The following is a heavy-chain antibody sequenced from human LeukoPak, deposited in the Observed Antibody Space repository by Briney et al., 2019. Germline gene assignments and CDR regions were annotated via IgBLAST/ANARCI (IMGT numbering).Heavy chain of an antibody. CDR2: ISGSGGST. Sequence: PGGSLRLSCAASGFTFSSYAMSWVRQAPGKGLEWVSAISGSGGSTYYADSVKGRFTISRDNSKNTLYLQMNSLRAEDTAVYYCAKERRYYDSSGYNPLDYWGQGTLVTVSS. CDR1: GFTFSSYA. CDR3: AKERRYYDSSGYNPLDY. D-gene: IGHD3-22*01. J-gene: IGHJ4*02. V-gene: IGHV3-23*01.